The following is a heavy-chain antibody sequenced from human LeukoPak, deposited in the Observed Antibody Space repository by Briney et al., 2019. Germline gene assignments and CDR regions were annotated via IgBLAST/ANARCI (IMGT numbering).Heavy chain of an antibody. CDR3: ARGVYDSSGSYFDY. Sequence: GRSLRLSCAASGFSFSKSGMHWVRQAPGKGLEWVAVIWYDGSNKYYADSVKGRFTISRDNSKNTLYLQMNSLRAEDTAVYYCARGVYDSSGSYFDYWGQGTLVPVSS. J-gene: IGHJ4*02. CDR1: GFSFSKSG. V-gene: IGHV3-33*01. CDR2: IWYDGSNK. D-gene: IGHD3-22*01.